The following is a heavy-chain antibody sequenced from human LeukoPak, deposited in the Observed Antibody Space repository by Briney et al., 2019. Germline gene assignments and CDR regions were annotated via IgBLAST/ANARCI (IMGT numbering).Heavy chain of an antibody. V-gene: IGHV3-7*01. J-gene: IGHJ4*02. CDR2: IKQDGSEK. Sequence: PGGSLRLSCAASGFTFSSYWMSWVRQAPGKGLEWVANIKQDGSEKYYVDSVKGRFTISRDNAKNSLYLQMNSLRAEDTAVYYCASKVYCGGDCYRYFDYWGQGTPVTVSS. D-gene: IGHD2-21*02. CDR3: ASKVYCGGDCYRYFDY. CDR1: GFTFSSYW.